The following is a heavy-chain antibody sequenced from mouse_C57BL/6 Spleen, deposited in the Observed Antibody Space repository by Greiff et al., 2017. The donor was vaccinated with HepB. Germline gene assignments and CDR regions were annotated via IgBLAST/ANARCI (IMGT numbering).Heavy chain of an antibody. Sequence: SYWMHWVKQRPGQGLEWIGMIHPNSGSTNYNEKFKSKATLTVDKSSSTAYMQLSSLTSEDSAVYYCARSGNDYDWYFDVWGTGTTVTVSS. CDR2: IHPNSGST. D-gene: IGHD2-4*01. J-gene: IGHJ1*03. V-gene: IGHV1-64*01. CDR3: ARSGNDYDWYFDV. CDR1: SYW.